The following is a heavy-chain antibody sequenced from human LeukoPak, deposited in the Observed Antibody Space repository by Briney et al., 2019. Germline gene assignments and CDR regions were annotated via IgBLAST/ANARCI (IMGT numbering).Heavy chain of an antibody. CDR3: ARDQRLLWFGEFDLDYYYYGMDV. D-gene: IGHD3-10*01. J-gene: IGHJ6*02. CDR2: ISSSSSTI. CDR1: GFTFSSYS. V-gene: IGHV3-48*01. Sequence: GGSLRLSCAASGFTFSSYSKNWVRQAPGKGLEWVSYISSSSSTIYYADSVKGRFTISRDNAKNSLYLQMNSLRAEDTAVYYCARDQRLLWFGEFDLDYYYYGMDVWGQGTTVTVSS.